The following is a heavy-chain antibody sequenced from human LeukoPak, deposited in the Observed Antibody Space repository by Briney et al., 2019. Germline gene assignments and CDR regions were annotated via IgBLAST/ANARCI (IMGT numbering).Heavy chain of an antibody. D-gene: IGHD5-18*01. CDR1: GGTLSSYA. Sequence: EASVKVSCKASGGTLSSYAISWVRQAPGQGLEWMGGIIPIFGTANYAQKFQGRVTITTDESTSTAYMELSSLRSEDTAVYYCARGTGYSYGLDYWGQGTLVTVSS. J-gene: IGHJ4*02. CDR2: IIPIFGTA. CDR3: ARGTGYSYGLDY. V-gene: IGHV1-69*05.